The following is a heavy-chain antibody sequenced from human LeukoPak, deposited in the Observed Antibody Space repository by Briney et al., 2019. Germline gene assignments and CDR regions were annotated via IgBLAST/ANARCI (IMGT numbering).Heavy chain of an antibody. V-gene: IGHV4-4*07. CDR1: GGPISSYY. CDR2: IYTSGST. Sequence: SETLSLTCTVSGGPISSYYWSWIRQPAGKGLEWIGRIYTSGSTNYNPSLKSRVTMSVDTSKNQFSLKLSSVTAADTAVYYCAREGIAARPDQNWFDPWGQGTLVTVSS. D-gene: IGHD6-6*01. J-gene: IGHJ5*02. CDR3: AREGIAARPDQNWFDP.